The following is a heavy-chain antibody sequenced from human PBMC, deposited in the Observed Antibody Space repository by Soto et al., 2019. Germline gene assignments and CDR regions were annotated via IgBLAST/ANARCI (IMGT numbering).Heavy chain of an antibody. CDR3: AKCPTLSSDILTGYPRPLDD. V-gene: IGHV3-23*01. CDR2: ISGSGGST. Sequence: GGSLRLSCAASGFTFSSYAMSWVRQAPGKGLEWVSAISGSGGSTYYADSVKGRFTISRDNSKNTLYLQMNSLRAEDTAVYYCAKCPTLSSDILTGYPRPLDDWGQGTLVTVAS. CDR1: GFTFSSYA. J-gene: IGHJ4*02. D-gene: IGHD3-9*01.